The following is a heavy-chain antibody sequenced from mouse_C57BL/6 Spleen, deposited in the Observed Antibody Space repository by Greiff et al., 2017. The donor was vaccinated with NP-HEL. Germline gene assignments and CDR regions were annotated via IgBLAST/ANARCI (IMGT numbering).Heavy chain of an antibody. CDR2: IDPENGDT. J-gene: IGHJ3*01. V-gene: IGHV14-4*01. Sequence: VQLKQSGAELVRPGASVKLSCTASGFNIKDDYMHWVKQRPGQGLEWIGWIDPENGDTEYASKFQGKATITADTSSNTAYLQLSSLTSEDTAVYYCTTADYYYGSSYAYWGQGTLVTVSA. CDR1: GFNIKDDY. D-gene: IGHD1-1*01. CDR3: TTADYYYGSSYAY.